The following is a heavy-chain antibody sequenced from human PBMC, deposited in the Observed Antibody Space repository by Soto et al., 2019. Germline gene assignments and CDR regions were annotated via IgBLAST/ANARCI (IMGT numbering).Heavy chain of an antibody. D-gene: IGHD6-19*01. CDR2: INAANGHT. V-gene: IGHV1-3*01. J-gene: IGHJ4*02. CDR3: ARGSIAVAGRNQLDY. Sequence: QVQLVQSGPEVKKTGASVKVSCRASGYFFTSYAIHWVRQAPGPRLEWLGWINAANGHTKYSQNFQGRVIISRDTSANTVYMEGSSLKSGDTAVYYCARGSIAVAGRNQLDYWGQGTRVTVFS. CDR1: GYFFTSYA.